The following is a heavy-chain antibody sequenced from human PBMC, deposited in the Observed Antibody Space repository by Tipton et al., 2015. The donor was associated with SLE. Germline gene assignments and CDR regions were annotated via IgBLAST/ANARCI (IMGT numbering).Heavy chain of an antibody. Sequence: TLSLTCNVSSGSIRTTSYYWGWIRQPPGKGLEWIGSIFYSGSTYHNPSLQSRVTISVDTSKSQFSLKLRSVSAADTAIYYCARDRDGDFGDAFDIWGQGSMVTVSS. CDR1: SGSIRTTSYY. V-gene: IGHV4-39*07. CDR3: ARDRDGDFGDAFDI. J-gene: IGHJ3*02. D-gene: IGHD4-17*01. CDR2: IFYSGST.